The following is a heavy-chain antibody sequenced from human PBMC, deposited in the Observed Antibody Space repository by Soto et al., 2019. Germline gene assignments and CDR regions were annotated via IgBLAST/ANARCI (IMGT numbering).Heavy chain of an antibody. D-gene: IGHD3-22*01. J-gene: IGHJ4*02. Sequence: GGSLRLSCAASGFTFSSYAMSWVRQAPGKGLEWVSTINTAGGSTYYADSVQGRFTISRDNSKNTLYLQLNSLRAEDTAVYYCARPPFTSMIVMADWGQGTLVTVSS. CDR1: GFTFSSYA. CDR2: INTAGGST. CDR3: ARPPFTSMIVMAD. V-gene: IGHV3-23*01.